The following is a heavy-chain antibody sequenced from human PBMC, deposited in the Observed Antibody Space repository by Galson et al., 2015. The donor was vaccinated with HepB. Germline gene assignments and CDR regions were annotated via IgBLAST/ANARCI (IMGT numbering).Heavy chain of an antibody. J-gene: IGHJ1*01. CDR3: VKVSGSSGWFGEYFQH. Sequence: QAPGKGLEYVSAIDRDGSNTYYADSVKGRFSISRDNSENTLYLQMSSLRPEDTAVYYCVKVSGSSGWFGEYFQHWGRGTLVTVSS. D-gene: IGHD6-19*01. CDR2: IDRDGSNT. V-gene: IGHV3-64D*06.